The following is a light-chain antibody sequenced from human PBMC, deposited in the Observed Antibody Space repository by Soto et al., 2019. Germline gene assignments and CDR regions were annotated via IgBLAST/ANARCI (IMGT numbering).Light chain of an antibody. CDR3: QKYNSAPLT. V-gene: IGKV1-27*01. J-gene: IGKJ3*01. CDR1: QGISTY. CDR2: AAS. Sequence: DIQMTQSPSSLSASVGDRVTITCRASQGISTYLAWYQQKPGKVPKLLIYAASTLQSGVPSRFSGSGSGTDFTLTISSLQPEDVATYYCQKYNSAPLTFGPGTKVEIK.